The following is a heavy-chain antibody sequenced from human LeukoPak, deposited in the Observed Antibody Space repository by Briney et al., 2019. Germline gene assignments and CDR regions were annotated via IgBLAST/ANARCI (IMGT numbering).Heavy chain of an antibody. CDR1: GFTFRNYG. Sequence: GGSLRLSCAVSGFTFRNYGMQWVRQAPGKGLEGVAVIADDGRAKFYADSVKGRFTISRDNSKNTLYLQMNSLGAEDTAVYYCVREATWGEWYFDYWGQGTLVTVSS. CDR2: IADDGRAK. V-gene: IGHV3-30*03. D-gene: IGHD3-10*01. CDR3: VREATWGEWYFDY. J-gene: IGHJ4*02.